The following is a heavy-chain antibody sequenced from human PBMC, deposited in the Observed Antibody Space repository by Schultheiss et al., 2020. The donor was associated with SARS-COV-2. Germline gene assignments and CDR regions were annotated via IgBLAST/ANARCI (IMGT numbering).Heavy chain of an antibody. CDR1: GFTFSSYS. J-gene: IGHJ3*02. CDR2: ISSSSSYI. D-gene: IGHD1-26*01. Sequence: GGSLRLSCAASGFTFSSYSMNWVRQAPGKGLEWVSSISSSSSYIYYADSVKGRFTISRDNAKNSLYLQMNSLRAEDTAVYYCARDGSGNVPFDIWGQGTRVTVAS. V-gene: IGHV3-21*01. CDR3: ARDGSGNVPFDI.